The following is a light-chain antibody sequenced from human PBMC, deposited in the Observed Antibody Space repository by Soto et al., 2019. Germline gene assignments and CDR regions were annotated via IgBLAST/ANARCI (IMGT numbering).Light chain of an antibody. Sequence: IKMTHSPSTLSASVEDRVTITCGASQGIRNDLGWYQQKPGKAPKRLISAASSLQSGVPSRFSGSGSGTAFTLTISSLQPEDFATYYCQQSYSTPWTFGQGTKVDIK. V-gene: IGKV1-39*01. CDR3: QQSYSTPWT. CDR1: QGIRND. J-gene: IGKJ1*01. CDR2: AAS.